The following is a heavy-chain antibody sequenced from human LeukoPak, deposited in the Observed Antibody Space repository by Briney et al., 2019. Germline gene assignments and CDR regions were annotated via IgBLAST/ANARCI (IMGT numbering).Heavy chain of an antibody. Sequence: ASVKVSCKALGYTLSSYGISWVRQAPGQGLEWMGWINTHNGNTHYAQKFQGRVTITADKSTSTAYMELSSLRSEDTAVYYCARDRDSGSYYGNDDYWGQGTLGTVPS. V-gene: IGHV1-18*01. D-gene: IGHD3-10*01. CDR1: GYTLSSYG. CDR3: ARDRDSGSYYGNDDY. CDR2: INTHNGNT. J-gene: IGHJ4*02.